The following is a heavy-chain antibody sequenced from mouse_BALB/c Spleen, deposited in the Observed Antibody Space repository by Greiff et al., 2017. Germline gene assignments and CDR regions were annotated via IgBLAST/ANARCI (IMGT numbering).Heavy chain of an antibody. CDR2: INPGSGGT. J-gene: IGHJ4*01. CDR1: GYAFTNYL. V-gene: IGHV1-54*01. CDR3: ARGDYDDPLGY. D-gene: IGHD2-4*01. Sequence: QVQLQQSGAELVRPGTSVKVSCKASGYAFTNYLIEWVKQRPGQGLEWIGVINPGSGGTNYNEKFKGKATLTADKSSSTAYMQLSSLTSDDSAVYFCARGDYDDPLGYWGQGTSVTVSS.